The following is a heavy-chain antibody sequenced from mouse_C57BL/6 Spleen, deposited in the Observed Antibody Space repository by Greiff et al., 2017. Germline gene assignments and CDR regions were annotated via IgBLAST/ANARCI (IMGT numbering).Heavy chain of an antibody. Sequence: QVQLQQSGPELVKPGASVKISCKASGYAFSSSWMNWVKQRPGKGLEWIGRIYPGDGDTNYNGKFKGKATLTADKSSSTAYMQLSSLTSEDSAVYFCAKEGDYDYDGFAYWGQGTLVTVSA. CDR1: GYAFSSSW. CDR3: AKEGDYDYDGFAY. CDR2: IYPGDGDT. V-gene: IGHV1-82*01. D-gene: IGHD2-4*01. J-gene: IGHJ3*01.